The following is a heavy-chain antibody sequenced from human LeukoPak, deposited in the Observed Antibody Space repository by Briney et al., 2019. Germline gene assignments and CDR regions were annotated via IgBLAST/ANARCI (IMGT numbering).Heavy chain of an antibody. CDR2: IYSGGST. CDR3: ARDSGYSYVGY. CDR1: GFTVSSNY. J-gene: IGHJ4*02. V-gene: IGHV3-53*01. Sequence: GGSLRLSCAASGFTVSSNYMSWVRQAPGKGLEWVSVIYSGGSTYYADSVKGRFTISRDNSKNTLYLQMNSLRAEDTAVYYCARDSGYSYVGYWGQGTLVTVSS. D-gene: IGHD5-18*01.